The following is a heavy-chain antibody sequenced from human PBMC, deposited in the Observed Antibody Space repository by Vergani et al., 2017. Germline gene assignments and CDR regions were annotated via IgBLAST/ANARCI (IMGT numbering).Heavy chain of an antibody. CDR1: GFTFSSYS. J-gene: IGHJ6*02. CDR2: IISSSSTI. D-gene: IGHD2-2*01. CDR3: ARYQSRLTDTSGMDV. V-gene: IGHV3-48*01. Sequence: EVQLVESGGGLVQPGGSLRLSCAASGFTFSSYSMNWVRQAPGKGMEWVPYIISSSSTIYYADSVKGRFTISRDNAKNSLYLQMNSLSAEDTAVYYCARYQSRLTDTSGMDVWGQGTTVTVSS.